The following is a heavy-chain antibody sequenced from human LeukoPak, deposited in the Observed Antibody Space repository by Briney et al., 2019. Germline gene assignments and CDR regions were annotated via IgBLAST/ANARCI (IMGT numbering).Heavy chain of an antibody. D-gene: IGHD3-16*02. CDR2: ISGSGSST. CDR3: AKDWLAFGGVIAPDY. CDR1: GFTFSSYA. Sequence: GGSLRLSCAASGFTFSSYAMSWVRQAPGKGLEGVSAISGSGSSTYYADSVKGRFTISRDNSKNTLYLQMNSLRAEDTAVYYCAKDWLAFGGVIAPDYWGQGTLVTVSS. V-gene: IGHV3-23*01. J-gene: IGHJ4*02.